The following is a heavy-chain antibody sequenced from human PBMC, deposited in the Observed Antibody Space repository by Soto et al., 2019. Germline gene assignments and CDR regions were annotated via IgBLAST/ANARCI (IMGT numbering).Heavy chain of an antibody. CDR2: ISGSGGRT. CDR3: AKDRGGNYYDSSGFYSLAGDFDY. J-gene: IGHJ4*02. Sequence: EVQLLESGGGLVQPGGSLRLSCAASGFTFSSYAMSWVRQAPGKGLEWVSGISGSGGRTNYADSVQGRFTISRHNSKNTLYLQMNSLRGEDTAIYYCAKDRGGNYYDSSGFYSLAGDFDYWGQGILVTVSS. CDR1: GFTFSSYA. V-gene: IGHV3-23*01. D-gene: IGHD3-22*01.